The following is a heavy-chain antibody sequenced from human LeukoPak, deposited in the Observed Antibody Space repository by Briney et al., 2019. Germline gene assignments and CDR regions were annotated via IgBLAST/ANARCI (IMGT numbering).Heavy chain of an antibody. CDR1: GYTFTGYH. Sequence: ASVKVSCKASGYTFTGYHMHWVRQAPGQGLEWMGIINPSGGSTTYAEKFQGRVAMTRDTSTSTVYMELSSLRSEDTAVFYCARSGGDFDDWGQGTLVTVSS. CDR2: INPSGGST. CDR3: ARSGGDFDD. J-gene: IGHJ4*02. V-gene: IGHV1-46*01. D-gene: IGHD1-26*01.